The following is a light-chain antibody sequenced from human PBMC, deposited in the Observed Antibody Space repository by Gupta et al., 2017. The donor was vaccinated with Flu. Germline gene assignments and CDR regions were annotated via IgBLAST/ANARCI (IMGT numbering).Light chain of an antibody. CDR1: SRDVGDYNR. CDR2: EVS. J-gene: IGLJ3*02. V-gene: IGLV2-14*01. CDR3: SSYTRSTASIIAWV. Sequence: QSALTQPASVSGSPGQSITISCTGTSRDVGDYNRVSWYQQHPGKAPKLIVYEVSNRPSGVSNRFSGSKSGNKASLTISGLQADDEADYYCSSYTRSTASIIAWVFGGGTKVTVL.